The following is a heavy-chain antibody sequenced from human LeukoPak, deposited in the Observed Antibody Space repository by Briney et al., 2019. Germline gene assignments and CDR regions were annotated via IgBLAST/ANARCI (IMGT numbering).Heavy chain of an antibody. CDR1: GVSISSSSYY. CDR2: IYYSGSI. J-gene: IGHJ4*02. Sequence: ASETLCLTCTASGVSISSSSYYWGWIRQPPGKGLEWIGSIYYSGSIYYNPSLKSRVTISVDTSKNQFSLKLSSVTAADTAVYYCARLPTVTFFDYWGQGTLVIVSS. D-gene: IGHD4-17*01. V-gene: IGHV4-39*01. CDR3: ARLPTVTFFDY.